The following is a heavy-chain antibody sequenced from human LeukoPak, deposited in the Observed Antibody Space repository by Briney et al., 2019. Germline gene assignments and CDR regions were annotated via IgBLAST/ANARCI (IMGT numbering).Heavy chain of an antibody. V-gene: IGHV3-48*01. CDR1: GFTFSTYN. Sequence: GGSLRLSCVGSGFTFSTYNMNWVRQAPGKGLEWVSYISSSGSTVYYADSVRGRFTISRDNARNSLYPQMAGLTAEDTAVYYCARALDSALDVWGNGTTVTVSS. CDR2: ISSSGSTV. J-gene: IGHJ6*04. D-gene: IGHD3/OR15-3a*01. CDR3: ARALDSALDV.